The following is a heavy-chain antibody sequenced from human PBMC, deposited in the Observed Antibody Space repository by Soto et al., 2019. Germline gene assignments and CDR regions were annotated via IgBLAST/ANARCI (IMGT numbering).Heavy chain of an antibody. D-gene: IGHD6-13*01. CDR3: AHLSWAASGTRAYFAY. V-gene: IGHV2-5*02. CDR1: GFSFSTSAVG. CDR2: IYWDDDK. Sequence: QITLTESGPTLVKPTQPLTLTCTFSGFSFSTSAVGVGGLRQPPGQALAWLALIYWDDDKRYSPFLKSSLTLSKDTSTNQVVLTMTDMDPVDTGTYYCAHLSWAASGTRAYFAYWGQGTLVTVSS. J-gene: IGHJ4*02.